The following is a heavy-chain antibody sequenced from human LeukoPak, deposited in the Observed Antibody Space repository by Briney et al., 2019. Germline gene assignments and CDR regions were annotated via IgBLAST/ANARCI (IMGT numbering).Heavy chain of an antibody. CDR1: GGTFSSYA. J-gene: IGHJ6*03. Sequence: ASVKVSCKASGGTFSSYAISWVRQAPGQGLEWMGGIIPIFGTANYAQKFQGRVTITADKSTSTAYMELSSLRSEDTAVYYCARMVYCSGGSCYSDPLNYYYYYMDVWGKGTTVTVSS. V-gene: IGHV1-69*06. D-gene: IGHD2-15*01. CDR2: IIPIFGTA. CDR3: ARMVYCSGGSCYSDPLNYYYYYMDV.